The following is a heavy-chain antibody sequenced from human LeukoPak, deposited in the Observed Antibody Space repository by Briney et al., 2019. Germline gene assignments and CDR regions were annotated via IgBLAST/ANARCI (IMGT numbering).Heavy chain of an antibody. V-gene: IGHV1-69*13. CDR1: GGTFSSYA. CDR3: AGDLVPYYYDSSGYYHPFDY. D-gene: IGHD3-22*01. Sequence: SVKVSCKASGGTFSSYAISWVRQAPGQGLEWMGGIIPISGTANYAQKFQGRVTITADESTSTAYMELSSLRSEDTAVYYCAGDLVPYYYDSSGYYHPFDYWGQGTLVTVSS. J-gene: IGHJ4*02. CDR2: IIPISGTA.